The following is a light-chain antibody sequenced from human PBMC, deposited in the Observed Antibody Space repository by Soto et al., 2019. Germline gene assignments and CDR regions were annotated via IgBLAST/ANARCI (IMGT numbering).Light chain of an antibody. CDR3: SSYAGINNFVV. Sequence: QSVLTQPPSASGSPGQSVTISCTGTTSDVGGHNYVSWYQQYSGKAPKLMIFEVTKRPPGVPDRFSGSKSGNTASLTVSGLQAEDEADYYCSSYAGINNFVVFGGGTKLTVL. CDR1: TSDVGGHNY. V-gene: IGLV2-8*01. CDR2: EVT. J-gene: IGLJ2*01.